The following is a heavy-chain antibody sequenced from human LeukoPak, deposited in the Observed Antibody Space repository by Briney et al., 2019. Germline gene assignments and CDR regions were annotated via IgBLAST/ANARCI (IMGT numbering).Heavy chain of an antibody. V-gene: IGHV4-59*01. Sequence: SETLSLTCTVSGGSISSYYWSWIRQPPGKGLEWIGYIYYSGSTNYNPSLKSRVTISVDTSKNQFSPKLSSVTAADTAVYYCARDLSGWGSDRAFDIWGQGTMVTVSS. J-gene: IGHJ3*02. D-gene: IGHD6-19*01. CDR1: GGSISSYY. CDR3: ARDLSGWGSDRAFDI. CDR2: IYYSGST.